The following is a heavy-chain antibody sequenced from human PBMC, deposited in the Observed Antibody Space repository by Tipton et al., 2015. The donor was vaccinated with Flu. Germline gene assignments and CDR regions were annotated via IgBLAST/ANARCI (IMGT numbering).Heavy chain of an antibody. D-gene: IGHD1-1*01. CDR1: GGSFSGYY. V-gene: IGHV4-34*01. CDR2: INHSGST. Sequence: TLSLTCAVYGGSFSGYYWSWIRQPPGKGLEWIGEINHSGSTYYSPSLKSRVTISADTSKNQFSLSLRSVTAADTAVYYCTRQLEAATRSSNWGQGTLVTVSS. J-gene: IGHJ4*02. CDR3: TRQLEAATRSSN.